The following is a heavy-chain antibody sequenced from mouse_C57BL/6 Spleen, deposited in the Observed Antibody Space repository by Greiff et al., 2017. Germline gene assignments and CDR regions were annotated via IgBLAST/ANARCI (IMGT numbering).Heavy chain of an antibody. CDR2: ISYDGSN. CDR1: GYSITSGYY. Sequence: ESGPGLVKPSQSLSLTCPVTGYSITSGYYWNWIRQFPGNKLEWMGYISYDGSNNYNPSLKNRISITRDTSKNQFFLKLNSVTTEDTATYYCAREGDYSNPFAYWGQGTLVTVSA. V-gene: IGHV3-6*01. CDR3: AREGDYSNPFAY. D-gene: IGHD2-5*01. J-gene: IGHJ3*01.